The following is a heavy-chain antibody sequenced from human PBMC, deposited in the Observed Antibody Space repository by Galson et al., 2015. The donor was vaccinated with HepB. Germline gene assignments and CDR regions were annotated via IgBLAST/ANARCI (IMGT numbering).Heavy chain of an antibody. CDR1: GFTFSSYA. J-gene: IGHJ5*02. Sequence: SLRLSCAASGFTFSSYAMSWVRQAPGKGLEWVSAISGSGGSTYYADSVKGRFTISRDNSKNTLYLQMNSLRAEDTAVYYCAKDTLYYDFWSGYGTLGGFDPWGQGTLVTVSS. CDR2: ISGSGGST. V-gene: IGHV3-23*01. CDR3: AKDTLYYDFWSGYGTLGGFDP. D-gene: IGHD3-3*01.